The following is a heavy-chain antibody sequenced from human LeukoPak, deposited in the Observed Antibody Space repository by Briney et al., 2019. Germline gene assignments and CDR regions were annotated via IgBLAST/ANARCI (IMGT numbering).Heavy chain of an antibody. CDR1: GYTFTSYY. CDR3: ARDRHCSGGRCYSSWFDP. CDR2: INPSDGST. V-gene: IGHV1-46*01. D-gene: IGHD2-15*01. J-gene: IGHJ5*02. Sequence: ASVKVSCKASGYTFTSYYMHWVRQAPGQGLEWMGIINPSDGSTAYAQKFKGRVTMTRDTSTSTVYMELSSLTSEDTAAYYCARDRHCSGGRCYSSWFDPWGQGTLVTVSS.